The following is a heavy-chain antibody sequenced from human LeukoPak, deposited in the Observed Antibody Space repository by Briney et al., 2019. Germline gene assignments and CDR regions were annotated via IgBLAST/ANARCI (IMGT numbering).Heavy chain of an antibody. CDR3: ARDFVTMVRGVIWFDP. Sequence: GGSLRLSCAVSGITLSNYGMSWVRQAPGKGLEWVAGISGSGGGTHYADSVKGRFTISRDNPKNTLHLQMNSLRAEDTAVYYCARDFVTMVRGVIWFDPWGQGTLVTVSS. V-gene: IGHV3-23*01. CDR1: GITLSNYG. CDR2: ISGSGGGT. D-gene: IGHD3-10*01. J-gene: IGHJ5*02.